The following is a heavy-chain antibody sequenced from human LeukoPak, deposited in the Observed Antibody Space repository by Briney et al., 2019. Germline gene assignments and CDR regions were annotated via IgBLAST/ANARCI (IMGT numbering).Heavy chain of an antibody. Sequence: PSETLSLTCAVYGGSFSGYYWTWIRQPPGNGLEWIGEINHSGSTNYNPSLKSRVTISVDTSKNQFSLKLSSVTAADTAVYYCARPTTVTTHYFQHWGQGTLVTVSS. CDR1: GGSFSGYY. D-gene: IGHD4-17*01. V-gene: IGHV4-34*01. CDR3: ARPTTVTTHYFQH. CDR2: INHSGST. J-gene: IGHJ1*01.